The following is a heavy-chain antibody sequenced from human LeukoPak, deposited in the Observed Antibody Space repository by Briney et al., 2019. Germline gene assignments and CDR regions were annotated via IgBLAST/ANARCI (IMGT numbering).Heavy chain of an antibody. J-gene: IGHJ4*02. D-gene: IGHD6-13*01. CDR1: GYTFTSYY. V-gene: IGHV1-46*01. Sequence: ASVNVSCKASGYTFTSYYMHWERQAPGQGLEWMGIINPSGGSTSYAQKFQGRVTMTRDTSTSTVYMELTSLRSEDTAVYYCARSLGARKWASSLNFDYWGQGTLVTVSS. CDR2: INPSGGST. CDR3: ARSLGARKWASSLNFDY.